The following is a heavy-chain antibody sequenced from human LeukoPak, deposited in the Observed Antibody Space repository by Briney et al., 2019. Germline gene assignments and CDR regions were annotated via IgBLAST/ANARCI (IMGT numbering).Heavy chain of an antibody. CDR3: ARANTRYCSGGSCYSGDWFDP. Sequence: ASVKVSCKASGYTFTSYGISWVRQAPGQGLEWMGWISAYNGNANYAQKLQGRVTMTTDTSTSTAYMELRSLRSDDTAVYYCARANTRYCSGGSCYSGDWFDPWGQGTLVTVSS. V-gene: IGHV1-18*01. CDR1: GYTFTSYG. J-gene: IGHJ5*02. CDR2: ISAYNGNA. D-gene: IGHD2-15*01.